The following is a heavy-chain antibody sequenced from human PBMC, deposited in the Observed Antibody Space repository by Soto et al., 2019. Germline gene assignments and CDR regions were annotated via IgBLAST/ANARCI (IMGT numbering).Heavy chain of an antibody. J-gene: IGHJ3*02. D-gene: IGHD4-17*01. V-gene: IGHV4-31*03. CDR1: GGSISSSGYY. CDR3: ARLDYGDPQRRAFDI. CDR2: IYYSGST. Sequence: QVQLQESGPGLVKPSQTLSLTCTVSGGSISSSGYYWSWIRQHPGKGLEWIGYIYYSGSTYYNPSLKSRVTISVDTSEKQFSLKLSSVTAADTAVYYCARLDYGDPQRRAFDIWGQGTMVTVSS.